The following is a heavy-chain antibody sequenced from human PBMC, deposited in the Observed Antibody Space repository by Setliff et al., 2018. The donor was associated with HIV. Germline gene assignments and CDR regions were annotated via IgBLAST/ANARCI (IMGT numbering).Heavy chain of an antibody. Sequence: GASVKVSCKASGDTFSKHAVSWVRQAPGRGLEWMGSFIPTYDTTSYAREFQGRLTITADESTSTVYMDLSRLTSDDTAIFFCAKNKLGGAFDMWGQGTMVTVSS. CDR1: GDTFSKHA. D-gene: IGHD1-26*01. V-gene: IGHV1-69*13. CDR3: AKNKLGGAFDM. CDR2: FIPTYDTT. J-gene: IGHJ3*02.